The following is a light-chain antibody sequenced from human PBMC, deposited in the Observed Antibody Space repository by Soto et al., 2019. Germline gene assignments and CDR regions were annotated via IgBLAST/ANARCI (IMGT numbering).Light chain of an antibody. CDR1: QGIGST. V-gene: IGKV3-20*01. J-gene: IGKJ1*01. CDR2: GAS. CDR3: QQYGSSGT. Sequence: EIVMTQSPATLSVSPGEGATLSCRASQGIGSTLAWYQQKPGQTPRLLIYGASNRATGIPDRFSGSGSGTDFTLTISRLEPEDFAVYYRQQYGSSGTFGQGTKVDIK.